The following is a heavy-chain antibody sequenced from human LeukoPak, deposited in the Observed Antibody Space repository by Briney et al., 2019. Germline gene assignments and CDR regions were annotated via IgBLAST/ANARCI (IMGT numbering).Heavy chain of an antibody. CDR3: AREYGDYVFGRSNWFDP. J-gene: IGHJ5*02. D-gene: IGHD4-17*01. V-gene: IGHV1-2*02. CDR1: GYTFTGYY. Sequence: ASVKVSCKASGYTFTGYYMHWVRQAPGQGLEWMGWINPNSGGTNYAQKFQGRVTMTRDTSISTAYMELSRLRSDDTAVYCCAREYGDYVFGRSNWFDPWGQGTLVTVSS. CDR2: INPNSGGT.